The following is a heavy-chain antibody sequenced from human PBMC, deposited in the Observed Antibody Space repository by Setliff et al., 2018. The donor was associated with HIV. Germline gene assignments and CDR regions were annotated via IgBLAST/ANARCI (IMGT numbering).Heavy chain of an antibody. Sequence: SETLSLTCVMDGGSLRDYYWSWIRQSPGKGLEWIGASNQSGSGNYNPSLKSRVTISVDTSRNEFFLNMGSVTAADTAVYYCAKARRGYDSRLFYYHHGMDVWGQGTTVTVSS. D-gene: IGHD5-12*01. CDR2: SNQSGSG. V-gene: IGHV4-34*01. CDR3: AKARRGYDSRLFYYHHGMDV. J-gene: IGHJ6*02. CDR1: GGSLRDYY.